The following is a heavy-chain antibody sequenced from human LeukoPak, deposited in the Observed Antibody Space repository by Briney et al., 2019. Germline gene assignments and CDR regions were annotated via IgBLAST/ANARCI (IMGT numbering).Heavy chain of an antibody. CDR2: IKQDGSEK. CDR3: ARDKMSSWPVLNYYYYYGMDV. D-gene: IGHD6-13*01. V-gene: IGHV3-7*01. CDR1: GFTFSSYW. Sequence: GGSLRLSCAASGFTFSSYWMSWVRQAPGKGLEWVANIKQDGSEKYYVDSVKGRFTISRDNAKDSLYLQMNSLRAEDTAVYYCARDKMSSWPVLNYYYYYGMDVWGQGTMVTVSS. J-gene: IGHJ6*02.